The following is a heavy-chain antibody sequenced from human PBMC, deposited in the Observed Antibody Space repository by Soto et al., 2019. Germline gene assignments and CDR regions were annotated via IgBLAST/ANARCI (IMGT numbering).Heavy chain of an antibody. V-gene: IGHV1-18*01. CDR3: ARGASCTSTSCYDYFHYGMDV. CDR1: GYTFTSHG. Sequence: ASVKVSCKASGYTFTSHGITWVRQAPGQGLEWMGWISTYNGNRNYAQKLQGRVTLTTDTSTSTAYMELRSLRSDYAAVYYCARGASCTSTSCYDYFHYGMDVWGQGTTVTVSS. CDR2: ISTYNGNR. J-gene: IGHJ6*01. D-gene: IGHD2-2*01.